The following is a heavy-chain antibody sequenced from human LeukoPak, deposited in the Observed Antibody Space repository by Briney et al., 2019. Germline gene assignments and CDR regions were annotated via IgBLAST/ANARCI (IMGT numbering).Heavy chain of an antibody. CDR3: AREFGRSGSYYWRFDY. CDR1: GGSISSSSYY. D-gene: IGHD1-26*01. J-gene: IGHJ4*02. V-gene: IGHV4-39*02. Sequence: SETLSLTCTVSGGSISSSSYYWGWIRQPPGKGLEWIGSIYYSGSPYYNPSLKSRVTISVDTSKKQFSLELSSVTAADTAVYYCAREFGRSGSYYWRFDYWGQGTLVTVSS. CDR2: IYYSGSP.